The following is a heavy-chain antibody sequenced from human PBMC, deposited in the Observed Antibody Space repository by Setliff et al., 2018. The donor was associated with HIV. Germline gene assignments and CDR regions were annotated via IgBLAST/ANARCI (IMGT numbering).Heavy chain of an antibody. D-gene: IGHD3-22*01. V-gene: IGHV1-2*06. CDR1: GYTFDGHY. CDR3: ARSCRSSGYCHFDH. CDR2: ISPNNFNT. J-gene: IGHJ4*02. Sequence: ASVKVSCKTSGYTFDGHYLHWVRQAPGQGLEWMGRISPNNFNTQYAKNFQGRVTMTWDTSTSTGYMEVYRLRSDDTAVYFCARSCRSSGYCHFDHWGQGTLVTVSS.